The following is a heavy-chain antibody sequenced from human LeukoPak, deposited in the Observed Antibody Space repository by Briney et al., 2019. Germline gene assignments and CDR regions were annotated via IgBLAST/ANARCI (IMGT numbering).Heavy chain of an antibody. CDR2: IYPGDSDS. V-gene: IGHV5-51*01. CDR1: GYNFLEYW. D-gene: IGHD3-10*01. Sequence: KPGESLKISCKGSGYNFLEYWIGWVRPMPGRGLESMGIIYPGDSDSRYSPSFQGHVTLSVDTSISTVFLQWSSLKASDTAIFYCARRRGVSASSFDIWGQGKMVTVSS. J-gene: IGHJ3*02. CDR3: ARRRGVSASSFDI.